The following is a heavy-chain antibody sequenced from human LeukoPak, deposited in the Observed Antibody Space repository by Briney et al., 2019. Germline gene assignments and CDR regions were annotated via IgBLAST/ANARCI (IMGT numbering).Heavy chain of an antibody. CDR2: IIPIFGTA. D-gene: IGHD2-15*01. CDR1: GGAFISYA. J-gene: IGHJ4*02. Sequence: SVKVSCKASGGAFISYAISWVRQAPGQGLEWMGGIIPIFGTANYAQKFQGRVTITADESTSTAYMELSSLRSEDTAVYYCARVKSRYSYFDYWGQGTLVTVSS. V-gene: IGHV1-69*13. CDR3: ARVKSRYSYFDY.